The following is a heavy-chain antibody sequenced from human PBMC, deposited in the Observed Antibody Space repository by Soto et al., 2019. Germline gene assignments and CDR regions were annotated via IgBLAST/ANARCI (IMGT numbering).Heavy chain of an antibody. CDR3: ARESYSGYHSYDY. Sequence: LSLTCAVSCYSISLGCFWGWIRQPPGKGLEWIANMYHDGNTHYNPSLKSRVTMSVDTSKNQFSLKLNSVTAADTAVYYCARESYSGYHSYDYWGQGILVTVS. D-gene: IGHD1-26*01. CDR1: CYSISLGCF. V-gene: IGHV4-38-2*02. CDR2: MYHDGNT. J-gene: IGHJ4*02.